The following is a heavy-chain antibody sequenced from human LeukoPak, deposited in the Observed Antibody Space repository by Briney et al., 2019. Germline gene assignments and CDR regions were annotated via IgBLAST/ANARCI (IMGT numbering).Heavy chain of an antibody. CDR2: IYYSGST. Sequence: SETLSLTCTVSGGSISSYYWSWIRQPPGKGLEWIGYIYYSGSTNSNPSLKSRVTISVDTSKNQFSLKLNSVTAADTAVYYCARVPGGDYVRYYYYYYMDVWGKGTTVTVSS. J-gene: IGHJ6*03. CDR1: GGSISSYY. D-gene: IGHD4-17*01. CDR3: ARVPGGDYVRYYYYYYMDV. V-gene: IGHV4-59*01.